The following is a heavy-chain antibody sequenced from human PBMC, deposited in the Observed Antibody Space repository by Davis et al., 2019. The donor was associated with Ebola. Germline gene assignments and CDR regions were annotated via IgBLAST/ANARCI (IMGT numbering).Heavy chain of an antibody. CDR3: ARVPTVVIAAATADAFDV. D-gene: IGHD2-15*01. CDR1: GYSSSTYW. CDR2: IYPGDSYV. J-gene: IGHJ3*01. V-gene: IGHV5-51*01. Sequence: GESLKISCQGSGYSSSTYWIGWVRQLPGKGPEWMGIIYPGDSYVAYSPSLQGQVTISAAKSTSTAYVQWSSLKASDTAMYYCARVPTVVIAAATADAFDVWGQGTMVAVSS.